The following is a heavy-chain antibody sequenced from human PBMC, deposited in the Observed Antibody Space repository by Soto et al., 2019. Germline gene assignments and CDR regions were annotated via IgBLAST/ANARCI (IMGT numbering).Heavy chain of an antibody. CDR3: ARQGFGPLHGLVDV. J-gene: IGHJ6*02. V-gene: IGHV4-59*08. CDR2: VHHSWGS. D-gene: IGHD3-10*01. CDR1: GGSISSYY. Sequence: QVQLQESGPGLVKPSETLSLSCTVSGGSISSYYWSWFRQSPGKRMEWIGYVHHSWGSSYNPSLQSRVAISLDTYKSQFSLKVTSVTATDTAGYYCARQGFGPLHGLVDVWGQWTTVTVSS.